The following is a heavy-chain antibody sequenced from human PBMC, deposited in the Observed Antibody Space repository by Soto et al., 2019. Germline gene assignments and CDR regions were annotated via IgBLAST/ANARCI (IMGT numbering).Heavy chain of an antibody. CDR1: GYNFTSDW. D-gene: IGHD2-15*01. CDR2: IYPGDSDT. V-gene: IGHV5-51*01. Sequence: PWDSLKISCEGSGYNFTSDWIGWVRQIPGKGLDWMGIIYPGDSDTRYSPSFQGQVTISADKSISTASLQGSSLKASDTAMYYCASLHCSGGSCYRKNSTQSAFDIWGQGTMVTDS. J-gene: IGHJ3*02. CDR3: ASLHCSGGSCYRKNSTQSAFDI.